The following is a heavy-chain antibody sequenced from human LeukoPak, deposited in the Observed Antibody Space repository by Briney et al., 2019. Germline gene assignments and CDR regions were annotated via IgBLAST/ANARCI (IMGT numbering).Heavy chain of an antibody. Sequence: ASVKVSCKASGYTFTSYGISWVRQAPGQGLEWMGWISGYNGNTNYAQKLQGRVTMTTDTSTNTAYMELRSLRSDDTAVYYCARVLDYYDSSGFGYWGQGTLVTVSS. V-gene: IGHV1-18*01. D-gene: IGHD3-22*01. CDR2: ISGYNGNT. CDR3: ARVLDYYDSSGFGY. CDR1: GYTFTSYG. J-gene: IGHJ4*02.